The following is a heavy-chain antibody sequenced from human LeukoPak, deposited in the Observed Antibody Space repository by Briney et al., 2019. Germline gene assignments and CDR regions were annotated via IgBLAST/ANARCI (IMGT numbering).Heavy chain of an antibody. V-gene: IGHV4-59*08. CDR2: IYYSGST. Sequence: SETLSLTCTVSGGSISSYYWSWIRQPPGKGLEWIGYIYYSGSTNYNPSLKSRVTISVDTSKNQFSPKLSSVTAADTAVYFCARLGSYHDFWGQGALVTVSS. J-gene: IGHJ4*01. CDR1: GGSISSYY. D-gene: IGHD1-26*01. CDR3: ARLGSYHDF.